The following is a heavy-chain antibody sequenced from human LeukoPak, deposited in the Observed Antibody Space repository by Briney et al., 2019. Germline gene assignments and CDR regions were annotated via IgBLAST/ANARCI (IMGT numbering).Heavy chain of an antibody. CDR3: TRGARSGIVGWSDP. J-gene: IGHJ5*02. D-gene: IGHD6-25*01. V-gene: IGHV4-59*01. CDR2: ISYSGST. CDR1: GGPISSYY. Sequence: SETLSLTCTVPGGPISSYYWTWIRQPPGKGLEWIGYISYSGSTNYNPSLKSRITISVDTSKNQFSLKLSSVTAADAAVYYCTRGARSGIVGWSDPWGQGTLVTVSS.